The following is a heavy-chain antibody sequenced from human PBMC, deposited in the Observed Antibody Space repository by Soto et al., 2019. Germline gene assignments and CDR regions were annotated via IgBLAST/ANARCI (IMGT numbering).Heavy chain of an antibody. J-gene: IGHJ6*02. CDR3: ARHLPTIVVVPAALKGVAYGMDV. D-gene: IGHD2-2*01. CDR1: GYSFTSYW. Sequence: GESLKISCKGSGYSFTSYWISWVRQMPGKGLEWMGRIDPSDSYTNYSPSFQGHVTISADKSISTAYLQWSSLKASDTAMYYCARHLPTIVVVPAALKGVAYGMDVWGQGTTVTV. V-gene: IGHV5-10-1*01. CDR2: IDPSDSYT.